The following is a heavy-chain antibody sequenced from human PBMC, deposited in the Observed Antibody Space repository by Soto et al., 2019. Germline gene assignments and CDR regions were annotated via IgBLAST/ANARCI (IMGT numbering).Heavy chain of an antibody. V-gene: IGHV4-39*01. J-gene: IGHJ5*02. Sequence: SETLSLTCTVSGGSISSSDYFWDWIRQSPGKGLEWIGSIYYSGSTYYNPSLKSRVTISVDRSKSQFSLKLSSVTAADAALYYCARDFFDSSDYTTNWFAPWGQGTLITVSS. CDR1: GGSISSSDYF. D-gene: IGHD3-22*01. CDR2: IYYSGST. CDR3: ARDFFDSSDYTTNWFAP.